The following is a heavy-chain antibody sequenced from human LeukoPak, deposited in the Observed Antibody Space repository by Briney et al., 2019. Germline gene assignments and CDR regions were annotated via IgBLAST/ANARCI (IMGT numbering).Heavy chain of an antibody. J-gene: IGHJ3*02. D-gene: IGHD4-17*01. CDR1: GFTFSSYG. V-gene: IGHV3-30*18. CDR3: AKESMATVTTYAFDI. CDR2: ISYDGSNK. Sequence: PGGSLRLSCAASGFTFSSYGMHWVRQAPGKGLEWVAVISYDGSNKYYADSVKGRFTISRDNSKNTLYLQMNSLRAEDTAVYYCAKESMATVTTYAFDIWGQGTMVTVSS.